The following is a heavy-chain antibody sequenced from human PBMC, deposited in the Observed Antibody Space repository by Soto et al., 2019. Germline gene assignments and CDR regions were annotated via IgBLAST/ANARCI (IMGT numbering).Heavy chain of an antibody. CDR1: GYTFTSYY. CDR3: ARDPVGSIAVAGTRNNWFAP. Sequence: ASVKGSCKASGYTFTSYYMHWVRQAPGQGLEWMGIINPSGGSTSYAQKFQGRVTMTRDTSTSTVYMELSSLRSEDTAVYYCARDPVGSIAVAGTRNNWFAPSGHGTLVTFCS. D-gene: IGHD6-19*01. V-gene: IGHV1-46*01. J-gene: IGHJ5*02. CDR2: INPSGGST.